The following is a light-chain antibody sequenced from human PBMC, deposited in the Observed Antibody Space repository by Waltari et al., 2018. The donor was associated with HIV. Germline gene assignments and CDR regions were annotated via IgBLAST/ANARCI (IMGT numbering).Light chain of an antibody. CDR1: QNIASY. J-gene: IGKJ1*01. CDR3: QQTYSGRT. Sequence: DIRMSQSPSALSASVGDRVTISCRASQNIASYLNWYQQRPGRAPQLLIYAASALQRGVPSRFSGSGSGTDFTLTISGLQPEDLATYYCQQTYSGRTFGPGTKVEIK. V-gene: IGKV1-39*01. CDR2: AAS.